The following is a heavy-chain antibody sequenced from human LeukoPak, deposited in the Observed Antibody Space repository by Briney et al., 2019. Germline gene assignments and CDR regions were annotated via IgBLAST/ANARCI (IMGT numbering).Heavy chain of an antibody. J-gene: IGHJ4*02. CDR3: ASEIRPNDY. CDR1: GFTFSSHG. Sequence: GGSLRLSCAVSGFTFSSHGFTWVRQAPGKGLEWVSAIEISGDTFYADSVRGRFTISRDNSKDTLYLQLSSLRAEDTAVYFCASEIRPNDYWGQGTLVTVSS. V-gene: IGHV3-23*01. CDR2: IEISGDT. D-gene: IGHD3-10*01.